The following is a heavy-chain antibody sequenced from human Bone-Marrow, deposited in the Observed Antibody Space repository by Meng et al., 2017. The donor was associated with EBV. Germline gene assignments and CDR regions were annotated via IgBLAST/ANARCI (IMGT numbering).Heavy chain of an antibody. CDR3: ASESGRGFTPDY. V-gene: IGHV1-69*01. CDR2: LIPLSDAP. CDR1: GGTFRSDA. Sequence: GQAGAGGEKPGSSVKVSCKSSGGTFRSDAISWVRQAPGQGLEWMGGLIPLSDAPHYAQKFQGRVTITADESTSTHYLDLSGLRAEDTAVYYCASESGRGFTPDYWGQGTLVTVSS. D-gene: IGHD3-10*01. J-gene: IGHJ4*02.